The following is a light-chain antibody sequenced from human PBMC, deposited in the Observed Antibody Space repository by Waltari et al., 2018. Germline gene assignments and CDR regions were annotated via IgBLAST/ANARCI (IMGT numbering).Light chain of an antibody. Sequence: QSALTQPASVSGSPGQSITISCTGTSSDIGSYNYVSWYQQHPGKAPKLMIYDVSNRPAGVSSRFPGSKSGTTASLTISGLQTEDEADYYCNSYTSSNTLVFGGGTKLTGL. J-gene: IGLJ2*01. CDR2: DVS. V-gene: IGLV2-14*03. CDR1: SSDIGSYNY. CDR3: NSYTSSNTLV.